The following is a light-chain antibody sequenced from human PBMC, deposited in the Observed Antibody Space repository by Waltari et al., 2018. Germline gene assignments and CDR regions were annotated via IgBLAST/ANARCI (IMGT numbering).Light chain of an antibody. J-gene: IGKJ1*01. Sequence: DIQMTQSPATLSASVGDRVTITCRASESIGRWLAWYQQKPGEAPKVLISKASNLESGVPSRFSGSGSGTEFTLSISSLEPDDYATYYCQQYKTHSRTFGQGTKV. CDR1: ESIGRW. CDR3: QQYKTHSRT. CDR2: KAS. V-gene: IGKV1-5*03.